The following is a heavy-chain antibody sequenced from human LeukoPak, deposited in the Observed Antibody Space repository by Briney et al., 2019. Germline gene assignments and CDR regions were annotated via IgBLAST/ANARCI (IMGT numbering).Heavy chain of an antibody. CDR1: GGSFSGYY. D-gene: IGHD3-22*01. CDR3: ARYGVFYDKSSYYFGPTDAFDI. CDR2: INDSGRT. J-gene: IGHJ3*02. Sequence: SETLSLTCAVYGGSFSGYYWSWLRQPPGKRLEWIGEINDSGRTNYNPSLKSRVTISVDTSKNQFSLKLSSVTAADSAVYYCARYGVFYDKSSYYFGPTDAFDIWGQGTMVTVSS. V-gene: IGHV4-34*01.